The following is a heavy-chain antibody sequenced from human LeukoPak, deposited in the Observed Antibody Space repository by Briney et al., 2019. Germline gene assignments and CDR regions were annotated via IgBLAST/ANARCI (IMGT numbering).Heavy chain of an antibody. CDR3: ARHADYHILTGFDY. J-gene: IGHJ4*02. V-gene: IGHV5-10-1*01. CDR2: IDPSNSYT. CDR1: GYNFTNYW. D-gene: IGHD3-9*01. Sequence: GESLRISCKGSGYNFTNYWISWVRQKPGKGLEWMGRIDPSNSYTNYSPPFQGHVTISADRSISTAYLQWNSLKASDTAMYYCARHADYHILTGFDYWGQGTLVTVS.